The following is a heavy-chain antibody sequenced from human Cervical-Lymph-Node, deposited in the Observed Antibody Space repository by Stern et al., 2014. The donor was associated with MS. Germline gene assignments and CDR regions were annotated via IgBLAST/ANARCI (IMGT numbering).Heavy chain of an antibody. Sequence: QVQLVQSGGGVVQPGRSLRLSCAASGFTFSSFGMQWVRQAPVKGLEWVAVMSNDGSNKYYADSVKGRFTISRDNSKNTLYLQMNSLRFEDTAVYYCAKDINNDFWSGSSSWFDSWGQGTLVTVSS. J-gene: IGHJ5*01. CDR3: AKDINNDFWSGSSSWFDS. D-gene: IGHD3-3*01. V-gene: IGHV3-30*18. CDR2: MSNDGSNK. CDR1: GFTFSSFG.